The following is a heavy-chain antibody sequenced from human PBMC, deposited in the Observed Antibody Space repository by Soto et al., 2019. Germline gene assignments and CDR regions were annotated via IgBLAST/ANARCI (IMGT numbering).Heavy chain of an antibody. J-gene: IGHJ4*02. CDR3: AREGVGATSINFDY. V-gene: IGHV3-30-3*01. Sequence: QVQLVESGGGVVQPGRSLRLSCAASGFTFSSYAMHWVRQAPGKGLEWVAVISYDGSNKYYADSVKGRFTISRDNSKNTLYLQMNSPRAEDTAVYYCAREGVGATSINFDYWGQGTLVTVSS. CDR1: GFTFSSYA. D-gene: IGHD1-26*01. CDR2: ISYDGSNK.